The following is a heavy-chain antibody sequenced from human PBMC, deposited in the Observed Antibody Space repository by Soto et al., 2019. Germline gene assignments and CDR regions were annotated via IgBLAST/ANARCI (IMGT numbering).Heavy chain of an antibody. D-gene: IGHD3-3*01. CDR3: ARSGVVRLRYYYGMDV. CDR1: GTSFSSYY. CDR2: IFYSGST. V-gene: IGHV4-59*01. J-gene: IGHJ6*02. Sequence: SETLSLTCNVSGTSFSSYYWNWIRQPPGKGLEWIGYIFYSGSTIYNPSLKSRVTMSVDTSKNQFSLSLTSVTAADTAVYYCARSGVVRLRYYYGMDVWGQGTTVTVSS.